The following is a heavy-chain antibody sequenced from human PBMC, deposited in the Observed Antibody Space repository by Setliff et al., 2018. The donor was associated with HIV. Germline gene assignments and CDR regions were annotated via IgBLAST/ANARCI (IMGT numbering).Heavy chain of an antibody. CDR2: ISAYNGNT. CDR3: ARAGPGSDQTMIVVVTPPREFDY. Sequence: RASVKVSCKASGYTFTSCGISWVRQAPGQGLEWMGWISAYNGNTNYAQKLQGRVTMTTDTSTSTAYMELRSLRSDDTAVYYCARAGPGSDQTMIVVVTPPREFDYWGQGTLVTVSS. J-gene: IGHJ4*02. V-gene: IGHV1-18*01. D-gene: IGHD3-22*01. CDR1: GYTFTSCG.